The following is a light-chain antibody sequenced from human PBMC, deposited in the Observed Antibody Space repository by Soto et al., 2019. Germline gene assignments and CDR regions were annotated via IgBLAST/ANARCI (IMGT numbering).Light chain of an antibody. Sequence: DIQMTQSPSSVSASVGDRVTITCRASQGISNWLAWYQQKPGKAPNILIYGISKLQSGVPSRFSGSGSGTNFTLTISSLQPEYFATYYCQQANSFPVTFGPGTKVDVK. CDR2: GIS. CDR1: QGISNW. V-gene: IGKV1D-12*01. J-gene: IGKJ3*01. CDR3: QQANSFPVT.